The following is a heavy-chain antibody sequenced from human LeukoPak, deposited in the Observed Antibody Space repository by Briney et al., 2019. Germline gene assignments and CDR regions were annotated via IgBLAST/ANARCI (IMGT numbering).Heavy chain of an antibody. Sequence: SETLSLTCTVSGGSISHYYWSWIRQPPGKGLEWIGYIYYSGSTNYNPSLKSRVTISVDTSKNQFSLKLSSVTAADTAVYYCARGVGVRFDPWGQGTLVTVSS. CDR3: ARGVGVRFDP. V-gene: IGHV4-59*01. CDR2: IYYSGST. CDR1: GGSISHYY. D-gene: IGHD3-10*01. J-gene: IGHJ5*02.